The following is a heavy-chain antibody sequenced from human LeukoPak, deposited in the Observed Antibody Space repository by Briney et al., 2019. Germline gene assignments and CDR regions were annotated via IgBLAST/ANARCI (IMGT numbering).Heavy chain of an antibody. V-gene: IGHV3-7*01. Sequence: PGGSLRLSCAASGFTFTSFWMTWVRQAPGKGLEWVANIKKDGREKYYADSVKGRFTISRDNAKTSLYLQMNSLRAEDSAVYYCGRGKAAPEDWGQGTLVTVSS. J-gene: IGHJ4*02. CDR3: GRGKAAPED. CDR1: GFTFTSFW. CDR2: IKKDGREK. D-gene: IGHD2-15*01.